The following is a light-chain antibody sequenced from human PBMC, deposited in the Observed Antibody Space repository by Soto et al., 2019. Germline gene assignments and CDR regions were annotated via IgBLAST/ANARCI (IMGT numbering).Light chain of an antibody. Sequence: EIVMTQSPATLSVSPGERATLSCRASQSVSNNLAWYQQKPGQAPRLLIDGASTRATGIPARFSGRGSGTEFTLTISSLQSEDFAVYYCQQYNYWPRTFGQGTKVEIK. CDR1: QSVSNN. CDR3: QQYNYWPRT. J-gene: IGKJ1*01. V-gene: IGKV3-15*01. CDR2: GAS.